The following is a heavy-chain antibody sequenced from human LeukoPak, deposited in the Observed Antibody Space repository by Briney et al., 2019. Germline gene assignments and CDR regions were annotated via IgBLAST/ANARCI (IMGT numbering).Heavy chain of an antibody. V-gene: IGHV4-59*08. Sequence: PSETLSLTCTVSGGSISTYWTWIRQPPGKGLEWIGYIYYTGATSYNPSLKSRVIISVDTSKNQFSLKLSSVTVADMAVYYCARLDPRYSYGPMIDYWGQGTLVTVSS. CDR1: GGSISTY. D-gene: IGHD5-18*01. J-gene: IGHJ4*02. CDR3: ARLDPRYSYGPMIDY. CDR2: IYYTGAT.